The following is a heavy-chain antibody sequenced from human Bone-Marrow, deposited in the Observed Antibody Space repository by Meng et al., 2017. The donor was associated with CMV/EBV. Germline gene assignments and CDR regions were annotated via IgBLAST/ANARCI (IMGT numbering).Heavy chain of an antibody. D-gene: IGHD5-12*01. CDR3: ARPRGYSGYDPFDY. Sequence: ASVKVSCKASGYTFTGYYMHWVRQAPGQGLEWMGWINPNSGGTNYAQKFQGRDTMTRDTSISTAYMELSRLRSDDTAVYYCARPRGYSGYDPFDYWGQGTLATVSS. CDR2: INPNSGGT. CDR1: GYTFTGYY. V-gene: IGHV1-2*02. J-gene: IGHJ4*02.